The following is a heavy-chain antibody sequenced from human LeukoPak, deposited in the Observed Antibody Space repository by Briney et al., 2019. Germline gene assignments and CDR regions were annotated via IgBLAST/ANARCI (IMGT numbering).Heavy chain of an antibody. CDR2: IWYDGSNK. V-gene: IGHV3-33*01. CDR1: GFTFSSYG. J-gene: IGHJ4*02. CDR3: ASDPGVRLLVGFDY. Sequence: GGSLRLSCAASGFTFSSYGMHWVRQAPDKGLEWVAVIWYDGSNKYYGDSVKGRFTISRDNSKNTLYLQMDSLRAEDTAVYYCASDPGVRLLVGFDYSGQGTLVTVSS. D-gene: IGHD6-13*01.